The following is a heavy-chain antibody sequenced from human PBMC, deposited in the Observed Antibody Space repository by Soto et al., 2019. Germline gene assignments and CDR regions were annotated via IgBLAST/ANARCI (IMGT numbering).Heavy chain of an antibody. V-gene: IGHV1-69*06. CDR1: GGTFSTNP. Sequence: QVQLVQSGAEVKMPGSSVKVSCKASGGTFSTNPISWVRQAPGQGLELMGGTSPIFGSGSASQTFHGRLTVTADKSTNTAYMELSNLTSGDTAVYYCARRQSGGFHRYFDSWGQGTLVTVSS. J-gene: IGHJ4*02. CDR3: ARRQSGGFHRYFDS. D-gene: IGHD2-15*01. CDR2: TSPIFGSG.